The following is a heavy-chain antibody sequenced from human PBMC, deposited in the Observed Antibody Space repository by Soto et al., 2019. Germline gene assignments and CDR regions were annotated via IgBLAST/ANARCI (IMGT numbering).Heavy chain of an antibody. V-gene: IGHV3-74*01. CDR3: ARDMSMLDYFDY. CDR2: INSDGSST. CDR1: VFTFSIYW. D-gene: IGHD2-8*01. Sequence: RGSLLLSCASSVFTFSIYWMHWVRQAPGKGLVWVSRINSDGSSTSYADSVKGRFTISRDNAKNTLYLQMNSLRAEDTAVYYCARDMSMLDYFDYWGQGTMVTVSS. J-gene: IGHJ4*02.